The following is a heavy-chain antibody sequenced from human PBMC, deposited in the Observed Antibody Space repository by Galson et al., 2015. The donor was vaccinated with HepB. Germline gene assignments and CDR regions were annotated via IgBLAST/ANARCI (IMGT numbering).Heavy chain of an antibody. J-gene: IGHJ4*02. Sequence: SLRLSCAASGFTFSNAWMNWVRQAPGKGLEWVGRIKSKTDGGTTDYAAPVKGRFTISRDDSKNTLYLQMNSLKTEDTAVYYCTTFRDDFWSGYDYWGQGTLVTVSS. V-gene: IGHV3-15*07. D-gene: IGHD3-3*01. CDR2: IKSKTDGGTT. CDR3: TTFRDDFWSGYDY. CDR1: GFTFSNAW.